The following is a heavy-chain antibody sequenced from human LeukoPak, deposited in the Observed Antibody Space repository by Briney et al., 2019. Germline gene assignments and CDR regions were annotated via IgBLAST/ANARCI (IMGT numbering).Heavy chain of an antibody. Sequence: PGGSLRLSCAASGFTVSSNYMNWVRQAPGKGLEWVSSISSSSSYIYYADSVKGRFTISRDNAKNSLYLQMNSLRAEDTAGYYCAKDQGNWGFHWGQGTLVTVSS. CDR3: AKDQGNWGFH. D-gene: IGHD7-27*01. CDR2: ISSSSSYI. V-gene: IGHV3-21*01. CDR1: GFTVSSNY. J-gene: IGHJ4*02.